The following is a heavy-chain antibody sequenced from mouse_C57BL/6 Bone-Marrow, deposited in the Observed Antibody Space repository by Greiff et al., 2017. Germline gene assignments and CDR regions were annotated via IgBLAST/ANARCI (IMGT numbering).Heavy chain of an antibody. V-gene: IGHV1-69*01. J-gene: IGHJ4*01. D-gene: IGHD2-3*01. Sequence: QVQLKQPGAELVMPGASVKLSCKASGYTFTSYWMHWVKQRPGQGLEWIGEIDPSDSYTNYNQKFKGKSTLTVDKSSSTAYMQLSSLTSEDSAVYYCARWGYYPDYWGQGTSVTVSS. CDR3: ARWGYYPDY. CDR2: IDPSDSYT. CDR1: GYTFTSYW.